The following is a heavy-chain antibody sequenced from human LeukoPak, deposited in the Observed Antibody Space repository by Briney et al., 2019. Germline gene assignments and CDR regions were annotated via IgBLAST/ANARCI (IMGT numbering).Heavy chain of an antibody. CDR2: VYYNGIT. Sequence: SETLSLTCTVSGVSINTYFWSWIRQPPGKGLEWIGYVYYNGITNYNPSLKSRVTISLDTSKNQFSLKLSSVIAADTAVYYCARFTRSGWLFDFWGQGTLVTVSS. V-gene: IGHV4-59*01. D-gene: IGHD6-19*01. CDR3: ARFTRSGWLFDF. J-gene: IGHJ4*02. CDR1: GVSINTYF.